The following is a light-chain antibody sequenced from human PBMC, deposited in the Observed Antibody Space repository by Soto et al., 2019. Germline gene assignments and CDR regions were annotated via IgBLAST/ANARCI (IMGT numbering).Light chain of an antibody. J-gene: IGKJ1*01. CDR2: GAS. V-gene: IGKV3-15*01. CDR1: QSVSSN. CDR3: QQYSSYWT. Sequence: EIVMTQSPATLSVSRGERATLFCRASQSVSSNLAWYQQKPGQAPRLLIYGASTRATGIPARFSGSGSGTEFTLTISSLQPDDFATYYCQQYSSYWTFAQGTKVDIK.